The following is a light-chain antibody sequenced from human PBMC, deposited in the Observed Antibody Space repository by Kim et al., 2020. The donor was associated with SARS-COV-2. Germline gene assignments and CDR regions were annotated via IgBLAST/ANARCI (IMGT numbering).Light chain of an antibody. CDR3: QQSHNLPLT. CDR2: YAS. CDR1: QDISIY. V-gene: IGKV1-33*01. J-gene: IGKJ4*01. Sequence: ASVGSGVTITCQANQDISIYLNWYQQQPGTAPGLLIYYASSLETGVPPRFSGSRSGTDFTFTITSLQPEDIATYYCQQSHNLPLTFGGGTKVDIK.